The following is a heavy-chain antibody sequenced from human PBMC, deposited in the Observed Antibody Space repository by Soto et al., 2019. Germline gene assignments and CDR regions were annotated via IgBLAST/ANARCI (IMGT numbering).Heavy chain of an antibody. J-gene: IGHJ5*02. V-gene: IGHV4-30-4*01. CDR3: ARDLRLPTQQNWFGP. D-gene: IGHD5-12*01. CDR1: GGSISSGDYY. CDR2: IYYSGST. Sequence: PSETLSLTCTVSGGSISSGDYYWSWIRQPPGKGLEWIGYIYYSGSTYYNPSLKSRVTISVDTSKNQFSLKLSSVTAADTAVYYCARDLRLPTQQNWFGPWGQGTLVTVSS.